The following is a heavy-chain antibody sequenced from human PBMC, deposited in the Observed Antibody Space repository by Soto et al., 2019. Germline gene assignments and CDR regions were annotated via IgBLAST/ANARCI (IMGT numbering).Heavy chain of an antibody. J-gene: IGHJ4*02. V-gene: IGHV3-30*03. D-gene: IGHD2-21*01. CDR1: GFTFSSYG. CDR2: ISYDGSNK. Sequence: QVQLVESGGGVVQPGRSLRLSCAASGFTFSSYGMDWVRQAPGKGLEWVAVISYDGSNKYYADSVKGRFTISRDNSKNTLYLQMNSLRAEDTAVYYCARRRDEHHVDYWAQGTLVTVSS. CDR3: ARRRDEHHVDY.